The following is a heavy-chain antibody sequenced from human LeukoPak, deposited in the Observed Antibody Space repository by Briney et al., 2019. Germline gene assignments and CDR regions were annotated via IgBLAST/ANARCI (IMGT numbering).Heavy chain of an antibody. V-gene: IGHV3-23*01. CDR3: AKRVAGALYYFDY. CDR1: GFTFSNYA. J-gene: IGHJ4*02. D-gene: IGHD2-15*01. CDR2: ISNSGGTT. Sequence: GGSLRLSCAASGFTFSNYAMSWVRQAPGKGLEWVSAISNSGGTTYYADSVKGRFTISRDNSKNTLYLQMNSLRAEDTAVYYCAKRVAGALYYFDYWGQGTLVTVSS.